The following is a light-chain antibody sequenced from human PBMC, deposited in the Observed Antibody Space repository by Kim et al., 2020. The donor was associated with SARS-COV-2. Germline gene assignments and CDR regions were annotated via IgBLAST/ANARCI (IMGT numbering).Light chain of an antibody. CDR1: SEPPTDA. CDR2: LNNDGSH. CDR3: QTWGPGIRV. Sequence: SVTLTCALPSEPPTDAIAWHQQQPEKGPRYLMKLNNDGSHTKGDGIPDRFSGSSSGAERYLTISSLQSEDEADYYCQTWGPGIRVFGGGTKLTVL. J-gene: IGLJ3*02. V-gene: IGLV4-69*01.